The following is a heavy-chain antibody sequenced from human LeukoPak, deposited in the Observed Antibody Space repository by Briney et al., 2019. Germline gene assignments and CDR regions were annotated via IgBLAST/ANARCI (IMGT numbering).Heavy chain of an antibody. Sequence: HPGGSLRLSCAASGFTFRTYAMSWVRQAPGKGLEWVSSIRSTGESTYYADSVKGRFTISRDNSRNTLYLQMNSLRAEDTAVYYCAKEVRESAWFYFDHWGQGTLATVSS. J-gene: IGHJ4*02. CDR1: GFTFRTYA. CDR2: IRSTGEST. D-gene: IGHD3-10*01. CDR3: AKEVRESAWFYFDH. V-gene: IGHV3-23*01.